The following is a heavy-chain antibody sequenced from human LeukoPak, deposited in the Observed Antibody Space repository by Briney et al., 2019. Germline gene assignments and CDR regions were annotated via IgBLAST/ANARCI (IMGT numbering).Heavy chain of an antibody. D-gene: IGHD2-15*01. Sequence: GESLKISCKASGYSFNSHWIGWVRQMPGRGLEWMGVFYPGDSDTRYSPSFQGQVTISVVKSITTAYLQWSSLKASDTAMYYCARGESCGGGSCSRVFNYWGQGTLVTVSS. J-gene: IGHJ4*02. CDR1: GYSFNSHW. V-gene: IGHV5-51*01. CDR3: ARGESCGGGSCSRVFNY. CDR2: FYPGDSDT.